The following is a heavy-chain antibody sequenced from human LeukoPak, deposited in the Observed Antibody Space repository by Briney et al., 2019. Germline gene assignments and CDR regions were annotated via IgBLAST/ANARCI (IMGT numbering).Heavy chain of an antibody. Sequence: ASVKASCKASGYTFNTHALNWVRQAPGQGLEWMGWINTNTGNPTYAQGFTGRFVFSLDTSVSTAYLQISSLKAEDTAVYYCARDEHGLDYWGQGTLVTVSS. CDR2: INTNTGNP. J-gene: IGHJ4*02. CDR1: GYTFNTHA. V-gene: IGHV7-4-1*02. CDR3: ARDEHGLDY.